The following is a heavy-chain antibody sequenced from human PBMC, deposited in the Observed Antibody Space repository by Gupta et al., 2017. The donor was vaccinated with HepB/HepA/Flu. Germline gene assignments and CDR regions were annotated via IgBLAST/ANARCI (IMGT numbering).Heavy chain of an antibody. CDR2: ISSSSSYI. J-gene: IGHJ4*02. CDR1: GFTFSSYR. D-gene: IGHD4-4*01. CDR3: ARARAGDTVTGIKHDDY. Sequence: EVQLVESGGGLVKPGGSLRLSCAASGFTFSSYRMNVVRRAPGKGLEWVSSISSSSSYIYYADSVKGRFTISRDNAKNSLYLQMNSLRAEDTAVYYCARARAGDTVTGIKHDDYWGQGTLVTVSS. V-gene: IGHV3-21*01.